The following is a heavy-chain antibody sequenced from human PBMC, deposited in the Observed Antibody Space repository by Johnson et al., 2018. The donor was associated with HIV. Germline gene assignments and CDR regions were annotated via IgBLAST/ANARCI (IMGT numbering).Heavy chain of an antibody. V-gene: IGHV3-30*18. CDR1: RFTFSSYG. J-gene: IGHJ3*02. CDR3: AKTAAADAFDI. D-gene: IGHD2-2*01. Sequence: QMLLVESGGGVVQPGRSLRLSCVASRFTFSSYGMHWVRQAPGKGLEWVAVISYDGANNYYADSVKGRFTISRDNSKNTLYLQMNSLRAEDTAVYYCAKTAAADAFDIWGQGTMVTVSS. CDR2: ISYDGANN.